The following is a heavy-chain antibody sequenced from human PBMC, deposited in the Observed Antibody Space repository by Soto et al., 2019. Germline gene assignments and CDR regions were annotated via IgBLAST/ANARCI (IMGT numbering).Heavy chain of an antibody. CDR1: GDSINSDKYY. Sequence: SETLSLTCSVSGDSINSDKYYWGWIRQPPGKGLEWIGSIYYRGNTYYNSSLQTRVTISLDKSKSQFSLKLNSVTAADSAVYFCARLEGLATISYYFDFWGQGALVTVSS. J-gene: IGHJ4*02. D-gene: IGHD3-9*01. CDR2: IYYRGNT. CDR3: ARLEGLATISYYFDF. V-gene: IGHV4-39*01.